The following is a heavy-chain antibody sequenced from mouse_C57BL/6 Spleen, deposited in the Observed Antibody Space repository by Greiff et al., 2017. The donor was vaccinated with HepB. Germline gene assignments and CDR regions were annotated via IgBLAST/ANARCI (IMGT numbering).Heavy chain of an antibody. J-gene: IGHJ1*03. CDR1: GYSITSGYD. V-gene: IGHV3-1*01. CDR3: AREGLRSPYFDV. CDR2: ISYSGST. D-gene: IGHD1-1*01. Sequence: DVKLQESGPGMVKPSQSLSLTCTVTGYSITSGYDWHWIRHFPGNKLEWMGYISYSGSTNYNPSLKSRISITHDTSKNHFFLKLNSVTTEDTATYYCAREGLRSPYFDVWGTGTTVTVSS.